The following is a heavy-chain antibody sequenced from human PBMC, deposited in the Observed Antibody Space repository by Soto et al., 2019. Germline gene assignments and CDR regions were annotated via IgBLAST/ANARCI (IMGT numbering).Heavy chain of an antibody. V-gene: IGHV3-33*01. Sequence: QVQLVESGGGVVQPGRSLRLSCAASGFTFSSYGMHWVRQAPGKGLEWVAVIWYDGSNKYNADSVKGRFTISRDNSKNTLYLQMNSLRAEDTAVYYCAREFWSGTFDYWGKGTLVTVSS. D-gene: IGHD3-3*01. CDR3: AREFWSGTFDY. CDR1: GFTFSSYG. CDR2: IWYDGSNK. J-gene: IGHJ4*02.